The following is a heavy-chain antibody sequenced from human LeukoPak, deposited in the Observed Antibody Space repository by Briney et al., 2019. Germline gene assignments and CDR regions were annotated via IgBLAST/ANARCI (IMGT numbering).Heavy chain of an antibody. CDR3: ARESLIAYGGAFDI. CDR1: GFIVSNNY. CDR2: LYSGGST. Sequence: GGSLRLSCAASGFIVSNNYMNWVRQAPVKGLEWVSALYSGGSTYYADSVKGRFTISRDNSDNTVYLQMDSLRADDTAMYYCARESLIAYGGAFDIWGQGTFVTVSS. J-gene: IGHJ3*02. D-gene: IGHD4-17*01. V-gene: IGHV3-53*01.